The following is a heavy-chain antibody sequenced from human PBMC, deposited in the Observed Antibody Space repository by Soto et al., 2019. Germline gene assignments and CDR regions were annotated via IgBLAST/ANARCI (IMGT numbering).Heavy chain of an antibody. CDR3: ARGGYCSSTSCYRPPYYYYYGMDV. CDR2: INHSGST. CDR1: GGSFSGYY. J-gene: IGHJ6*02. D-gene: IGHD2-2*01. V-gene: IGHV4-34*01. Sequence: QVQLQQWGAGLLKPSETLSLTCAVYGGSFSGYYWSWIRQPPGKGLEWIGEINHSGSTNYNPSLRSRVTISVDTSKNQFSLKLSSVTAADTAVYYCARGGYCSSTSCYRPPYYYYYGMDVWGQGTTVTVSS.